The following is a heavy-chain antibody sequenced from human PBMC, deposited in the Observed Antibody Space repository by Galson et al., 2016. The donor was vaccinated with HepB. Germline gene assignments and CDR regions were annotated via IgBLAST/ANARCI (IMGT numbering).Heavy chain of an antibody. V-gene: IGHV3-48*02. Sequence: SLRLSCAASGFTFTSYSMHWVRQAPGKGLEWVSYISSRSSTIYYADSVKGRFTISRDNAKKSLYLQLSSLRDEDTAVYFCSRDERDWGGSYRYIDSWGKGILVTVSS. D-gene: IGHD3-16*02. CDR1: GFTFTSYS. CDR3: SRDERDWGGSYRYIDS. CDR2: ISSRSSTI. J-gene: IGHJ4*02.